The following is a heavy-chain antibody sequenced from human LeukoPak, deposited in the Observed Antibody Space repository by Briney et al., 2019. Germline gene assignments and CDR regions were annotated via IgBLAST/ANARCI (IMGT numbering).Heavy chain of an antibody. J-gene: IGHJ3*02. D-gene: IGHD3-22*01. V-gene: IGHV4-39*07. Sequence: PSETLSLTCTVSGGSISSSSYYWGWIRQPPGKGLEWIGSIYYSGSTYYNPSLKSRVTISVDTSKNQFSLKLSSVTAADTAVYYCARDYAYYYDSSGYWGAFDIWGQGTMVTVSS. CDR1: GGSISSSSYY. CDR3: ARDYAYYYDSSGYWGAFDI. CDR2: IYYSGST.